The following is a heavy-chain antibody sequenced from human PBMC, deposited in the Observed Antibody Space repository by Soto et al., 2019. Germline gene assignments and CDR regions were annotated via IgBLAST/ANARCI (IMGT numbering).Heavy chain of an antibody. J-gene: IGHJ4*02. CDR2: ITGSADST. Sequence: WGSLRLACAASGFTFRSYAMNWGRQAPGKGLQWVSTITGSADSTYYADSVKGRFTISRDNSKNTLYLQMNGLRAEDTAIYYCAKDPAVPGLFGYWGQGTLVTVSS. CDR1: GFTFRSYA. V-gene: IGHV3-23*01. CDR3: AKDPAVPGLFGY. D-gene: IGHD6-19*01.